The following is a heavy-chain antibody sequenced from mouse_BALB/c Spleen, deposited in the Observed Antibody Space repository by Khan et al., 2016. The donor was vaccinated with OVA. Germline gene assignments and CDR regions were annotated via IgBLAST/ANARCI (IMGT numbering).Heavy chain of an antibody. CDR1: GYSITSDYA. J-gene: IGHJ1*01. CDR2: ISYSGST. CDR3: ARRAYYGNWYFDV. Sequence: EVQLQESGPGLVKPSQSLSLTCTVTGYSITSDYAWNWIRQFPGNKLEWMGYISYSGSTNYNPSLKSRISITRDTSRNQFFLQLYSVTTEDTATYYCARRAYYGNWYFDVWGAGTTVTVSS. D-gene: IGHD2-1*01. V-gene: IGHV3-2*02.